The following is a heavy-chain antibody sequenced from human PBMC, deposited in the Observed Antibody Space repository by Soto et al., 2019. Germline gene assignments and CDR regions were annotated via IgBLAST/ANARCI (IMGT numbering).Heavy chain of an antibody. CDR2: TYTDGRT. CDR1: GFDVANNY. Sequence: GGSLRLSCXSGFDVANNYMSWVRQAPGRGLEWVPFTYTDGRTNYADSVKGRFTISRDNAKNSLYLQMNSLRAEDTAVYYCASPKVGVTKPQWAGYGWLDVWGQGTTVTVSS. V-gene: IGHV3-66*01. CDR3: ASPKVGVTKPQWAGYGWLDV. D-gene: IGHD4-17*01. J-gene: IGHJ6*02.